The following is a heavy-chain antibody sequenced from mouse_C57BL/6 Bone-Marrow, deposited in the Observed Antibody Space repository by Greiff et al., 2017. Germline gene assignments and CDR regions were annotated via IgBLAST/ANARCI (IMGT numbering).Heavy chain of an antibody. V-gene: IGHV8-8*01. CDR2: IWWDDDK. CDR3: ARILDGYYEDYYAMDY. Sequence: VTLKVSGPGILQPSQTLSLTCSFSGFSLSTFGMGVGWIRQPSGKCLEWLAHIWWDDDKSYTQALKSRLTISTDTSKNQVFLKIANVDTADTATYYCARILDGYYEDYYAMDYWGQGTSVTVSS. J-gene: IGHJ4*01. CDR1: GFSLSTFGMG. D-gene: IGHD2-3*01.